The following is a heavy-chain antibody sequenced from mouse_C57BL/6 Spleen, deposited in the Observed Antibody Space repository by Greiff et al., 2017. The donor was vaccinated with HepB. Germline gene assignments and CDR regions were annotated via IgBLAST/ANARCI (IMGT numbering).Heavy chain of an antibody. V-gene: IGHV1-81*01. CDR1: GYTFTSYG. CDR3: ARDHYGNFFAY. J-gene: IGHJ3*01. CDR2: IYPRSGNT. Sequence: VKLQESGAELARPGASVKLSCKASGYTFTSYGISWVKQRTGQGLEWIGEIYPRSGNTYYNEKFKGKATLTADKSSSTAYMELRSLTSEDSAVYFCARDHYGNFFAYWGQGTLVTVSA. D-gene: IGHD2-1*01.